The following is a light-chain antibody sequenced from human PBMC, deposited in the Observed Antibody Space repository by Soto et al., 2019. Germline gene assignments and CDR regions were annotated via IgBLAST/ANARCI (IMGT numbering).Light chain of an antibody. CDR3: QQSDISPRT. CDR2: EVS. CDR1: QSISTY. J-gene: IGKJ1*01. Sequence: DIQMTQSPSSLSASVGDIVTITCRASQSISTYLDWYQQKSGNASKLLIYEVSALQTGVPSRFSGSGSGTDFTLTISSLQPEDFATYYWQQSDISPRTCGQGTKVEIK. V-gene: IGKV1-39*01.